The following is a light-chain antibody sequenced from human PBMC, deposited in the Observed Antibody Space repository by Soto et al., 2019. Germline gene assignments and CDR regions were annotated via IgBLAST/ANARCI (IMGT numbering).Light chain of an antibody. CDR2: DVT. CDR1: SSDIGAYTY. CDR3: SSYASSGFVL. J-gene: IGLJ2*01. V-gene: IGLV2-14*01. Sequence: QSALTQPASVSGSPGQSITISCTGTSSDIGAYTYVSWYQQHPGKAPKLMIYDVTNRPSGVSNRFSGSKSGNTASLTISGLQAEDESNYYCSSYASSGFVLFGGGTKLTVL.